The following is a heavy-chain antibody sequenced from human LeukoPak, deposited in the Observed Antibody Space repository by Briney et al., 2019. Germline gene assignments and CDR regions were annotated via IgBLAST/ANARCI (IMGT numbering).Heavy chain of an antibody. CDR2: ISGSGGST. Sequence: PGGSLRLSCFSSSAMTWVRQAPGKGLEWVSVISGSGGSTYYADSVKGRFTISRDNAKNTLYLQMDSLRAEDTAVYYCARGTGGFGELLRFDYWGQGTLVTVSS. CDR1: SSSA. D-gene: IGHD3-10*01. CDR3: ARGTGGFGELLRFDY. J-gene: IGHJ4*02. V-gene: IGHV3-23*01.